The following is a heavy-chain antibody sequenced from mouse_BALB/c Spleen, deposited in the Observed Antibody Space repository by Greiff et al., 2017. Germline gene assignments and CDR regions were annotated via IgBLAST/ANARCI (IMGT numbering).Heavy chain of an antibody. J-gene: IGHJ3*01. V-gene: IGHV14-3*02. D-gene: IGHD4-1*01. CDR2: IDPANGNT. CDR3: ATNTWFAY. Sequence: EVQLVESGAELVKPGASVKLSCTASGFNIKDTYMHWVKQRPEQGLEWIGRIDPANGNTKYDPKFQGKATITADTSSNTAYLQLSSLTSEDTAVYYCATNTWFAYWGQGTLVTVSA. CDR1: GFNIKDTY.